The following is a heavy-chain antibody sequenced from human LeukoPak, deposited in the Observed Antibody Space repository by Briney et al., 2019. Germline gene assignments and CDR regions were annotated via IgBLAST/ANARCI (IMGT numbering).Heavy chain of an antibody. Sequence: SETLSLTCTVSGGSINSYYWSWIRQPPGKGLEWIGYIYYSGSTKYDPSLKSRVTISADTSKKQFSLKLTSVTAADTAVYYCARGGKYSYGPGSGYYYYMDVWGKGTTVTVSS. CDR2: IYYSGST. J-gene: IGHJ6*03. V-gene: IGHV4-59*01. CDR1: GGSINSYY. D-gene: IGHD5-18*01. CDR3: ARGGKYSYGPGSGYYYYMDV.